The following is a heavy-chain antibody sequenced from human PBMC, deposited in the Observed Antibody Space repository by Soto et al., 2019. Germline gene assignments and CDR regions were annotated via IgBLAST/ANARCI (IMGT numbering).Heavy chain of an antibody. CDR2: ISYDGSNK. J-gene: IGHJ6*02. D-gene: IGHD3-10*01. V-gene: IGHV3-30*18. CDR1: GFTFSSYG. Sequence: QVQLVESGGGVVQPGRSLRLSCAASGFTFSSYGMHWVRQAPVKGLEWVAVISYDGSNKYYADSVKGRFTISRDNSKNTLYLQMNCRRAEDTAVDYCANDNSYGSRHYYYYYGMDVWGQGTTVTVSS. CDR3: ANDNSYGSRHYYYYYGMDV.